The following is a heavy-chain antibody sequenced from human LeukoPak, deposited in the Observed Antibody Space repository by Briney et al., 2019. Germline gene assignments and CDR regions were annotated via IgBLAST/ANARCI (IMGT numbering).Heavy chain of an antibody. CDR3: ARERTYYYDSSGYLDY. Sequence: NPSQTLSLTCTVSGGSISSGDYYWSWIRQPPGKGLEWIGYIYYSGSTYYNPSLKSRVTISVDTSKNQFSLKLSSVTVADTAVYYCARERTYYYDSSGYLDYWGQGTLVTVSS. CDR2: IYYSGST. J-gene: IGHJ4*02. D-gene: IGHD3-22*01. CDR1: GGSISSGDYY. V-gene: IGHV4-30-4*01.